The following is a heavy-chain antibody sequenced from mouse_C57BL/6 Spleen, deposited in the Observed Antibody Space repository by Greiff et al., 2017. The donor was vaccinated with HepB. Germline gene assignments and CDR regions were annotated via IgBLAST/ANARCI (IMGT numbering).Heavy chain of an antibody. CDR2: IYPRSGNT. CDR1: GYTFTSYG. J-gene: IGHJ3*01. CDR3: ARDERYYDVGVAWFAY. D-gene: IGHD2-4*01. Sequence: QVQLQQSGAELARPGASVKLSCKASGYTFTSYGISWVKQRTGQGLEWIGEIYPRSGNTYYNEKFKGKATLTADKSSSTTYMELRSLPSEDSAVYFYARDERYYDVGVAWFAYWGKGTLVTVST. V-gene: IGHV1-81*01.